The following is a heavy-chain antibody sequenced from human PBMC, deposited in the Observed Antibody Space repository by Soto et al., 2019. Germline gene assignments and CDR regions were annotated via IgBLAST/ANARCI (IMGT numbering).Heavy chain of an antibody. CDR3: ARGWQYLLSY. V-gene: IGHV1-46*01. D-gene: IGHD3-10*01. CDR2: INPSGTTT. CDR1: GYTFTTYY. J-gene: IGHJ4*02. Sequence: QVQLVQPGAEVKRPGASVKLPCKASGYTFTTYYMHWVRQAPGQGLEWMGIINPSGTTTTYAQRFQGRVTMTSDTSTSTVYMELSSLRSEDTAVYYCARGWQYLLSYWGQGTLVTVSS.